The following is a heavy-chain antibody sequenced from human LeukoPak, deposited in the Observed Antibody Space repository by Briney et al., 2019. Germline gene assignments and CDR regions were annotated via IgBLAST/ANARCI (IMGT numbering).Heavy chain of an antibody. D-gene: IGHD3-22*01. Sequence: SETLSLTCTVSGGSVSSGSYYWSWIRQPPGKGLEWIGYIYYSGSTNYNPSLKSRVTISVDKSKNQFSLKLSSVTAADTAVYYCARMTYYYDSSGYYPDYWGQGTLVTVSS. V-gene: IGHV4-61*01. CDR3: ARMTYYYDSSGYYPDY. CDR1: GGSVSSGSYY. CDR2: IYYSGST. J-gene: IGHJ4*02.